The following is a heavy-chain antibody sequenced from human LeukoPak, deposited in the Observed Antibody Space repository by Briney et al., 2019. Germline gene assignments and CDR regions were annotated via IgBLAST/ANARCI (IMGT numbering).Heavy chain of an antibody. V-gene: IGHV3-66*01. D-gene: IGHD2-21*02. CDR3: AREGDTSGYGMDV. Sequence: PGESLRLSCAASGFTVNSNYMSWVRQAPGKGLEWVSVVYSGDRTYYADSAKGRFTISRDNSKNTLYLQMNSLRAEDTGVYYCAREGDTSGYGMDVWGQGTTVTVSS. CDR1: GFTVNSNY. J-gene: IGHJ6*02. CDR2: VYSGDRT.